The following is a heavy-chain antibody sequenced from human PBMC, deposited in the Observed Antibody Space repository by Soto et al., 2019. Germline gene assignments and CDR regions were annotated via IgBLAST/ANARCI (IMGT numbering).Heavy chain of an antibody. CDR2: IIPIFGTA. CDR3: ASPERRDGYNYDY. CDR1: GGTFSSYA. V-gene: IGHV1-69*13. J-gene: IGHJ4*02. Sequence: ASVKVSCKASGGTFSSYAISWVRQAPGQGLEWMGGIIPIFGTANYAQKFQGRVTITADESTSTAYMELSSLRSEDTAVYYCASPERRDGYNYDYWGQGTLVTVSS. D-gene: IGHD5-12*01.